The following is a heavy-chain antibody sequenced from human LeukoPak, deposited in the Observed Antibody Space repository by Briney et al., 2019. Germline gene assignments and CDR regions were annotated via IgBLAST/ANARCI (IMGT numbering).Heavy chain of an antibody. J-gene: IGHJ4*02. CDR1: GASISSGPYL. V-gene: IGHV4-39*01. D-gene: IGHD3-16*02. CDR2: IRNDVTT. Sequence: SETLSLTCTVSGASISSGPYLWGWIRQPPGKGLEWIGSIRNDVTTYYTPSLKSRLTISRDASNNRFSLHLSSVTAADTAVYYCARGRGMITFGGVIVRPLFDYWGQGTLVTVSS. CDR3: ARGRGMITFGGVIVRPLFDY.